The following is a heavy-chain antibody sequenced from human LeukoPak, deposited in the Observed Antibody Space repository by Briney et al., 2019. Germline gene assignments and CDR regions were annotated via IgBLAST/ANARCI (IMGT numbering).Heavy chain of an antibody. CDR2: IYSGGST. CDR3: ASTYGSGSYALDY. CDR1: GFTFSNVW. J-gene: IGHJ4*02. Sequence: GGSLRLSCAASGFTFSNVWMSWVRQAPGKGLEWVSVIYSGGSTYYADSVKGRFTISRDNSKNTLYLQMNSLRAEDTAVYYCASTYGSGSYALDYWGQGTLVTVSS. V-gene: IGHV3-66*01. D-gene: IGHD3-10*01.